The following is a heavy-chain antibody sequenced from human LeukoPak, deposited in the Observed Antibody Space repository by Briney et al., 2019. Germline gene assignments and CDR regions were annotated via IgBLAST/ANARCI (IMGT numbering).Heavy chain of an antibody. CDR1: GFTVSSNY. J-gene: IGHJ5*02. CDR3: AKNAGLGYCTSTSCPFDP. Sequence: GGSLRLSCAASGFTVSSNYMSWVRQAPGKGLEWVSGISGSGDSTNYADSVKGRFTISRDNSKNTLFLQMNSLRAEDTAVYYCAKNAGLGYCTSTSCPFDPWGQGTLVTVSS. D-gene: IGHD2-2*01. V-gene: IGHV3-23*01. CDR2: ISGSGDST.